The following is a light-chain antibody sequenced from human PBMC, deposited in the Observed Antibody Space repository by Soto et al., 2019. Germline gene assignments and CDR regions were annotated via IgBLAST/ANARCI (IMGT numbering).Light chain of an antibody. Sequence: ERVMTQLPATLSVSPGERATLSCRASQSVSSSLAWYQQKPGQVPRLLIYDASTRATGIPARVSGSGSGTEFTLTISSLQSEDFAVYYCQQYNKWPNTFGGGTKVDIK. J-gene: IGKJ4*01. CDR1: QSVSSS. CDR2: DAS. V-gene: IGKV3-15*01. CDR3: QQYNKWPNT.